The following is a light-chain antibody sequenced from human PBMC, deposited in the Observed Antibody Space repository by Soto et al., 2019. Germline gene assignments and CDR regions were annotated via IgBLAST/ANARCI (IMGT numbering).Light chain of an antibody. CDR1: QSISSW. J-gene: IGKJ1*01. CDR2: DAS. CDR3: QQYTGHST. V-gene: IGKV1-5*01. Sequence: DIQMTQSPSTLSASVGDRVTITCRASQSISSWLAWYQQKPGRAPKLLIYDASTLYSGVPSRFSGSRSETEFTLTINSLQHDDVATYYCQQYTGHSTFGQGTKVDIK.